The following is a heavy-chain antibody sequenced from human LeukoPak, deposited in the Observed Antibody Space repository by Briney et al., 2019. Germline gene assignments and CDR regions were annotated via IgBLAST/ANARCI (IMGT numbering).Heavy chain of an antibody. CDR1: GGMFSSYV. V-gene: IGHV1-69*06. D-gene: IGHD5-24*01. J-gene: IGHJ3*02. CDR3: ARSRVAFEI. CDR2: ILPIIGAT. Sequence: ASVKVSCKASGGMFSSYVITWVRQATGQGLEWMGGILPIIGATDYAQKLQGRVTITADNSTTTAYMELSSLRSDDTAVYFCARSRVAFEIWGQGTVVTVSS.